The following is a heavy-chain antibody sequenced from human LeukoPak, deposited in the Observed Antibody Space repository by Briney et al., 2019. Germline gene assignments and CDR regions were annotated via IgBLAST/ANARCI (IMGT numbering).Heavy chain of an antibody. D-gene: IGHD6-13*01. CDR2: IKTKADGATA. CDR1: GLTFSNIW. Sequence: GGSLRLSCAVSGLTFSNIWMSWVRQAPGKGLEWVGRIKTKADGATAEYATPVKDRFTISRDDSKNTLYLHMNSLKTEDTAMYYCNTDLGGTWYGYNFDYWGQGTLVTVSS. V-gene: IGHV3-15*01. J-gene: IGHJ4*02. CDR3: NTDLGGTWYGYNFDY.